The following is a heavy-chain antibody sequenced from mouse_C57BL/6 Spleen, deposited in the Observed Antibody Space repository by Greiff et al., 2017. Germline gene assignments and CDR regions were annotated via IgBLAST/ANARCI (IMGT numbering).Heavy chain of an antibody. J-gene: IGHJ1*03. V-gene: IGHV6-3*01. Sequence: EVKVEESGGGLVQPGGSMKLSCVASGFTFSNYWMNWVRQSPEKGLEWVAEIRLKSDNYATHYAESVKGRFTISKDDSKSNVYLQMINFRAEDTGIYYCTGFLLRWGYFDVWGTGTTVTVSS. CDR2: IRLKSDNYAT. D-gene: IGHD1-1*01. CDR3: TGFLLRWGYFDV. CDR1: GFTFSNYW.